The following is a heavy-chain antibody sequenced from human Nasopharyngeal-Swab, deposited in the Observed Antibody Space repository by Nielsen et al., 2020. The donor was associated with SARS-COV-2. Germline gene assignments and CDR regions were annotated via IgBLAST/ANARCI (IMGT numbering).Heavy chain of an antibody. Sequence: LSLTCAASGFTFSGYWMSWVRQVPGKGLEWVANIKQDASEKYYVDSVKGRFTISRDNAKNSLYLQMNSLRAEDTAVYFCARGRPLGGYYFGYFDYWGQGTLVTVSS. CDR2: IKQDASEK. D-gene: IGHD3-3*01. CDR1: GFTFSGYW. V-gene: IGHV3-7*01. J-gene: IGHJ4*02. CDR3: ARGRPLGGYYFGYFDY.